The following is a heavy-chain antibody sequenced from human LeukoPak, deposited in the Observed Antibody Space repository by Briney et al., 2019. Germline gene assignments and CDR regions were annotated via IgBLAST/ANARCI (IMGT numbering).Heavy chain of an antibody. J-gene: IGHJ4*02. CDR2: INKDGSDK. V-gene: IGHV3-7*01. CDR1: GFTYSLFW. CDR3: ARDAGYGGNSDY. Sequence: GGSLRLSCAASGFTYSLFWMSWVRQAPGKGLESVAYINKDGSDKYYVDSVKGRFTVSRDNAKNSLYLQMNSLRAEDTAVYYCARDAGYGGNSDYWGQGTLVTVSS. D-gene: IGHD4-23*01.